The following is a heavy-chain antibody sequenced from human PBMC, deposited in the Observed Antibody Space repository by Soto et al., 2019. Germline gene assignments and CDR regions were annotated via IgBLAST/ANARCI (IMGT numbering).Heavy chain of an antibody. J-gene: IGHJ6*02. CDR1: GFTFSSYS. D-gene: IGHD3-10*01. CDR2: ISYDGYLK. CDR3: AKDFKVSGSHYGTLNYYYGMDV. Sequence: QTGGSLRLSCAASGFTFSSYSMNWVRQAPGKGLEWVAVISYDGYLKYYVDAVKGRFTVARDNSKNTLFLEMNSLRVEDTAVYFCAKDFKVSGSHYGTLNYYYGMDVWGQGTTVTVSS. V-gene: IGHV3-30*18.